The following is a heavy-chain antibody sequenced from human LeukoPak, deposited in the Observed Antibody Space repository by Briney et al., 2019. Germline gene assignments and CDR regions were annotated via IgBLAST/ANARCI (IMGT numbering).Heavy chain of an antibody. CDR1: GFTFSSYE. Sequence: PGGSLRLSCAASGFTFSSYEMNWVRQAPGKGLEWVSYISSSGSTIYYADSVKGRFTISRDNAKNSLYLQMNSLRAEDTAVYYCERDLAWTSTATPFGYWGQGTLVTVSS. V-gene: IGHV3-48*03. CDR2: ISSSGSTI. J-gene: IGHJ4*02. D-gene: IGHD4-17*01. CDR3: ERDLAWTSTATPFGY.